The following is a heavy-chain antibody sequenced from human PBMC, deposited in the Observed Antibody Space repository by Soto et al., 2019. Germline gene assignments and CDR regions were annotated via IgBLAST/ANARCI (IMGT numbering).Heavy chain of an antibody. V-gene: IGHV3-30*03. CDR1: GFSLSDYG. CDR3: ARQRWRKKCTATKCYVLQL. D-gene: IGHD2-2*01. CDR2: ISYDGSHK. Sequence: VESGGGGIQPGGSLKLSCAASGFSLSDYGMHWVRQAPGKGLEWVAVISYDGSHKDHADSVKGRFTVSRENAREKLYLEMNSLRPEDTAVYFCARQRWRKKCTATKCYVLQLWGQGTLVTGSS. J-gene: IGHJ1*01.